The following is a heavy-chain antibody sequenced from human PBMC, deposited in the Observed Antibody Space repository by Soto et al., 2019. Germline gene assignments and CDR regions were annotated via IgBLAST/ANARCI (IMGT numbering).Heavy chain of an antibody. CDR2: IYYSGST. V-gene: IGHV4-31*02. D-gene: IGHD3-10*01. Sequence: SETLSLTCTVSGGSISSGGYYWSWIRQHPGKGLEWIGYIYYSGSTYYNPSLKSRVTISADTSKNQFSLKLSSVTAADTAVYYCARAPGRMVRGEIISWGQGTLVTVSS. J-gene: IGHJ5*02. CDR3: ARAPGRMVRGEIIS. CDR1: GGSISSGGYY.